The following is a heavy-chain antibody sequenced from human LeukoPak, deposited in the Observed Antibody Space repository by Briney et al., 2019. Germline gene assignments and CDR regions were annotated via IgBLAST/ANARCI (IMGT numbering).Heavy chain of an antibody. V-gene: IGHV1-46*01. CDR2: TNPSGGSK. Sequence: ASVKVSCQASGYTFTSYYMHWVGQAPGQGLDGMGITNPSGGSKSYAQKFQGRVTMTSDTSTSTVYMELSILRSEDTAVYYCARDSGVEFLPGIAVAGNFDLWGRGTLVTVSS. CDR3: ARDSGVEFLPGIAVAGNFDL. J-gene: IGHJ2*01. D-gene: IGHD6-19*01. CDR1: GYTFTSYY.